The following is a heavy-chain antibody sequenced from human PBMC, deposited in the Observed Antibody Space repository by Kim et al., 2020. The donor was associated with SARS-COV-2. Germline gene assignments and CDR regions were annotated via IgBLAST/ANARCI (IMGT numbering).Heavy chain of an antibody. CDR1: GDSISSSSYY. J-gene: IGHJ4*02. Sequence: SETLSLTCTFSGDSISSSSYYWGWIRQPPGKGLEWIGSTYYSGSAYYNPSLKSRVTISVDTSKNQFSLKLSSVTAADTAGYYCARGHAADYWVQGTLVTVSS. D-gene: IGHD6-13*01. V-gene: IGHV4-39*01. CDR2: TYYSGSA. CDR3: ARGHAADY.